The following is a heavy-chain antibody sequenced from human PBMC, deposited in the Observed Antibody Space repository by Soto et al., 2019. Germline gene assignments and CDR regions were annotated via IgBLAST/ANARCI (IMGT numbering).Heavy chain of an antibody. CDR2: MLPISGTA. D-gene: IGHD1-26*01. CDR3: ARYSGGYYFDY. Sequence: QMQLVQSGPEVKKPGSSVKVSCKASGATFSTNVITWVRQAPGQGLEWMGGMLPISGTANYAQKFQGRVTITADEVTSTAYMEVTSLQSEDTAVYFCARYSGGYYFDYWGQGTLVTVSS. V-gene: IGHV1-69*01. J-gene: IGHJ4*02. CDR1: GATFSTNV.